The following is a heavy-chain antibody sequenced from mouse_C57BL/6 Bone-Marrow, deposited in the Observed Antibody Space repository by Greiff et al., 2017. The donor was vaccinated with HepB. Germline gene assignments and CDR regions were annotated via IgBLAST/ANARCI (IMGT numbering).Heavy chain of an antibody. CDR1: GYAFSSSW. D-gene: IGHD5-1*01. J-gene: IGHJ2*01. V-gene: IGHV1-82*01. Sequence: PLQQSGPELVKPGASVKISCKASGYAFSSSWMNWVKQRPGKGLEWIGRIYPGDGDTNYNGKFKGKATLTADKSSSTAYMQLSSLTSEDSAVYFCARDEYPDYWGKGTTLTVSS. CDR2: IYPGDGDT. CDR3: ARDEYPDY.